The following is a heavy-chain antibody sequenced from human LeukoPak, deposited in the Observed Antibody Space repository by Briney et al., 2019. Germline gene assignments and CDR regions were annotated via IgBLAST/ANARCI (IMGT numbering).Heavy chain of an antibody. Sequence: GASVKVSCEASGYTFTSYGISWVRQAPGQGLEWMGWISAYNGNTNYAQKLQGRVTMTTDTSTSTAYMELRSLRSDDTAVYYCARDSGAWYYGSGSYCGYWGQGTLVTVSS. CDR2: ISAYNGNT. D-gene: IGHD3-10*01. V-gene: IGHV1-18*01. J-gene: IGHJ4*02. CDR3: ARDSGAWYYGSGSYCGY. CDR1: GYTFTSYG.